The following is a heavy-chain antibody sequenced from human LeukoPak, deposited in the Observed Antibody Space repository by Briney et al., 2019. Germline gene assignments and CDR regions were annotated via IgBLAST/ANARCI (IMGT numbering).Heavy chain of an antibody. D-gene: IGHD6-13*01. V-gene: IGHV4-61*02. J-gene: IGHJ4*02. CDR3: ARDPWQQLATPHLDY. Sequence: SETLSLTCTVSGGSISSGGYYWSWIRQPAGKGLEWIGRIYTSGSTNYNPSLKSRVTMSVDTSKNQFSLKLSSVTAADTAVYYCARDPWQQLATPHLDYWGQGTLVTVSS. CDR1: GGSISSGGYY. CDR2: IYTSGST.